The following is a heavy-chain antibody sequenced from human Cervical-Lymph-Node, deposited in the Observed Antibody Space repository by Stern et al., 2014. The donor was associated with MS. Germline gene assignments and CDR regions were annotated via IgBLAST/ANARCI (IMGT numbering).Heavy chain of an antibody. J-gene: IGHJ4*02. Sequence: VQLVESGGGVVQPGRSLRLSCAASGFSFSRYAMHWVRQAPGKGLEWVALIWYDGSNPYYADSLTGRFPISRDNFKNTLYLQMNSLRAEDTAVYYCASAYSSSHYYFDYWGQGTLVTVSS. D-gene: IGHD6-13*01. CDR3: ASAYSSSHYYFDY. CDR1: GFSFSRYA. V-gene: IGHV3-33*01. CDR2: IWYDGSNP.